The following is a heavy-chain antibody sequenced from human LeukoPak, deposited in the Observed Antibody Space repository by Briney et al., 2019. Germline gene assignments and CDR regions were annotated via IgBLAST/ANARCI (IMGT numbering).Heavy chain of an antibody. CDR1: GASISTYY. V-gene: IGHV4-59*01. J-gene: IGHJ4*02. CDR3: AKVRDTNGYFYYLDS. Sequence: SETLSLTCTVSGASISTYYWSWIRQPPGKGLEWIGYISYSGGTNYNPSLKSRVSISMDTSKNQFSLRLSSVTAADTAVFYCAKVRDTNGYFYYLDSWGQGTLVTVSS. CDR2: ISYSGGT. D-gene: IGHD3-22*01.